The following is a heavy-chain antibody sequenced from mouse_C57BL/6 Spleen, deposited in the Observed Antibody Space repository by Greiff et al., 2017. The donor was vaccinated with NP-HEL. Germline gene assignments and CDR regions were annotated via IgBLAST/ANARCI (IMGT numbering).Heavy chain of an antibody. CDR3: ARQRFGSSSSYFDD. Sequence: QVQLQQSGAELVRPGASVKLSCKASGYTFTSYWMHWVKQRPVQGLEWIGKIDPADGGTNYNEKFKDKATLTVDKSSSTAYMELSSLTSEGSAVYYCARQRFGSSSSYFDDWGKGTTLTVSS. CDR2: IDPADGGT. J-gene: IGHJ2*01. V-gene: IGHV1-52*01. CDR1: GYTFTSYW. D-gene: IGHD1-1*01.